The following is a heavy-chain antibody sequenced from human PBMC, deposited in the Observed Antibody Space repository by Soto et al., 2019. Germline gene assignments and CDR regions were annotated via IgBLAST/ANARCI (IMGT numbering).Heavy chain of an antibody. V-gene: IGHV1-24*01. J-gene: IGHJ6*02. D-gene: IGHD3-9*01. CDR2: FDPEDGET. Sequence: ASVKVSCKVSGYTLTELSMHWVRQAPGKGLEWMGGFDPEDGETIYAQKFQGRVTMTEDTSTDTAYMELSSLRSEDTAVYYCATRDPLLRYFDCLPYGMDVWGQGTTVTVSS. CDR1: GYTLTELS. CDR3: ATRDPLLRYFDCLPYGMDV.